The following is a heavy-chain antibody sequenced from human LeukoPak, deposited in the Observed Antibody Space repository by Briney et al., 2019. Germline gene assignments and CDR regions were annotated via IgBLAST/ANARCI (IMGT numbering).Heavy chain of an antibody. V-gene: IGHV4-59*01. J-gene: IGHJ4*02. D-gene: IGHD3-9*01. CDR1: GGSFSGYY. Sequence: SETLSLTCAVYGGSFSGYYWSWIRQPPGKGLEWIGYIYYSGSTNYNPSLKSRVTISVDTSKNQFSLKLSSVTAADTAVYYCASSPVLRYFDWFQGYFDYWGQGTLVTVSS. CDR2: IYYSGST. CDR3: ASSPVLRYFDWFQGYFDY.